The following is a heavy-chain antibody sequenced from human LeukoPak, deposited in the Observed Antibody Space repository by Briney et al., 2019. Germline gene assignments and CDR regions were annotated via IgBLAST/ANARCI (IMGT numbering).Heavy chain of an antibody. CDR1: GFTFNSYA. Sequence: GASLRLSCAASGFTFNSYAMSWVRQAPGKGLEWVSAISGSGGSTYYADSVKGRFTISRDNSKNTLYLQMNSLRAEDTAVYYCAKDGVAAPPFDYWGQGTLVTVSS. CDR3: AKDGVAAPPFDY. J-gene: IGHJ4*02. CDR2: ISGSGGST. D-gene: IGHD6-13*01. V-gene: IGHV3-23*01.